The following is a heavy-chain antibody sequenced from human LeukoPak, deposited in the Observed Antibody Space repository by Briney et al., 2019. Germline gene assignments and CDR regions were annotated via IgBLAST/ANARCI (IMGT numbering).Heavy chain of an antibody. Sequence: PGRSLRLSCAASGFTFDDYAMHWVRQAPGKGLEWVSGISWNSGSIGYADSVKGRFTISRDNAKNSLYLQMNSLRAEDTALCYCAKDAGIAVAGTKFDYWGQGTLVTVSS. V-gene: IGHV3-9*01. D-gene: IGHD6-19*01. J-gene: IGHJ4*02. CDR1: GFTFDDYA. CDR2: ISWNSGSI. CDR3: AKDAGIAVAGTKFDY.